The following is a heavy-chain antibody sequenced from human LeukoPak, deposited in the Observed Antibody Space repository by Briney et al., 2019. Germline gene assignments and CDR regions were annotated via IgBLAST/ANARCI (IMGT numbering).Heavy chain of an antibody. D-gene: IGHD6-13*01. CDR2: MNPNSGNT. CDR3: ARLYSSSWYSTEAHIDY. V-gene: IGHV1-8*02. J-gene: IGHJ4*02. CDR1: GYTFTSYY. Sequence: ASVKVSCKASGYTFTSYYMHWVRQAPGQGLEWMGWMNPNSGNTGYAQKFQGRVTMTRNTSISTAYMELSSLRSEDTAVYYCARLYSSSWYSTEAHIDYWGQGTLVTVSS.